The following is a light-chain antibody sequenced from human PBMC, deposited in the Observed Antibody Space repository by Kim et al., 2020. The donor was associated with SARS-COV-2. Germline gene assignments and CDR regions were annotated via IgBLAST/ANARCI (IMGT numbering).Light chain of an antibody. J-gene: IGLJ1*01. Sequence: GPSITISCTGTSSDVGTNNRVSWYQQHPGKVPKLIIYNVNKRSSGVSNRFSASKSANTASLTISGIQAEDEADYYCSSYTTSNTKVFGTGTKVTVL. CDR3: SSYTTSNTKV. CDR2: NVN. V-gene: IGLV2-14*04. CDR1: SSDVGTNNR.